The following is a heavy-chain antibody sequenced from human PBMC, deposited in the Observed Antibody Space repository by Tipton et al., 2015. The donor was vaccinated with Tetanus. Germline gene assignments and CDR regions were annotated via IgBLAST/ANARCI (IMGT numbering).Heavy chain of an antibody. J-gene: IGHJ6*02. V-gene: IGHV1-69*06. CDR1: GGTFSSYT. CDR3: ARRGAYGDYYYGMDV. D-gene: IGHD4-17*01. Sequence: QSGAEVKKPGSSVKVSCKASGGTFSSYTISWVRQAPGQGLEWMGGIIPIFGTANYAQKFQGRVTITADKSTSTAYMELSSLRSEDTAVYYCARRGAYGDYYYGMDVWGQGTTVTVSS. CDR2: IIPIFGTA.